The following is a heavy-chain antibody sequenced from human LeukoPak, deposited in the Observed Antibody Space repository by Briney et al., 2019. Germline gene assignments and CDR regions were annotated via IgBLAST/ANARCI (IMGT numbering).Heavy chain of an antibody. CDR3: AGAVGALLTWAF. Sequence: SETLSLTCTVSGGSLISHYWSWIQQTPGKGLEWIGYIYDFGSTDYNPSLKSRITMSVDTSKNQFSLELNSVTAADTAIYYCAGAVGALLTWAFWGQGTLVTVSS. CDR1: GGSLISHY. CDR2: IYDFGST. D-gene: IGHD1-26*01. V-gene: IGHV4-59*11. J-gene: IGHJ4*02.